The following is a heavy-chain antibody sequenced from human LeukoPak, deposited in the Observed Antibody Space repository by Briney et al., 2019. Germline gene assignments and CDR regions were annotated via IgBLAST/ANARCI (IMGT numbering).Heavy chain of an antibody. V-gene: IGHV3-48*04. CDR1: GFTFSSYS. CDR2: ISSSSRTI. J-gene: IGHJ4*02. D-gene: IGHD3-10*01. Sequence: GGSLRLSCAASGFTFSSYSMNWVRQASGKGLEWVSYISSSSRTIYYADSVKGRFTISRDNAKNSLYLQMNSLRAEDTAVYYCARDRAMVRGVISPLFDYWGQGTLVTVSS. CDR3: ARDRAMVRGVISPLFDY.